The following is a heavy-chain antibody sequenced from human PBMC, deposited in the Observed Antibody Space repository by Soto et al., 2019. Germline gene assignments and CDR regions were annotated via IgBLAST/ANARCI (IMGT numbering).Heavy chain of an antibody. J-gene: IGHJ6*02. D-gene: IGHD6-13*01. CDR1: GGSISSSSYY. CDR3: ARGASSSWFDYYGMDV. CDR2: IYYSGST. V-gene: IGHV4-39*01. Sequence: QLQLQESGPGLVKPSETLYLNCAVSGGSISSSSYYWGWIRQPPGKGLEWIGSIYYSGSTYYNPSLKSRVTISVDTSKNQFSLKLSSVTAADTAVYYCARGASSSWFDYYGMDVWGQVTTVTVSS.